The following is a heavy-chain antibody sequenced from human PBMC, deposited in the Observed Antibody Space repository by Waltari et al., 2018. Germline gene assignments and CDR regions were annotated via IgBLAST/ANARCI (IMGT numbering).Heavy chain of an antibody. V-gene: IGHV4-38-2*01. CDR3: ATWGFNSTWDHYFDY. J-gene: IGHJ4*02. CDR2: IFQSGNT. D-gene: IGHD2-2*01. Sequence: QVHLQDSGPGLVKPSETLSLTCAVSGYSSRSGFYWGWIRQPPGRGLEWIGNIFQSGNTYYNPSLKSRVSISLDKSKSQFSLKLNSVTAADTAVYYCATWGFNSTWDHYFDYWGQGILVTVSA. CDR1: GYSSRSGFY.